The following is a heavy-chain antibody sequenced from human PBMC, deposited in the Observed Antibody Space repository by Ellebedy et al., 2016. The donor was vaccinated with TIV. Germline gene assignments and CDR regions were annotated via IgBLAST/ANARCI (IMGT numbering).Heavy chain of an antibody. V-gene: IGHV3-7*01. Sequence: GGSLRLSCGASGFTFSSYWMSWVRQAPGKGLEWVANIKQDGSEKYYVDSVRARFTIPRDNAKNSLYLHLNSLRAEDTAMYYCATDGNYGDYLSPTHAFVIWGQGTMVTVSS. CDR1: GFTFSSYW. CDR2: IKQDGSEK. D-gene: IGHD4-17*01. J-gene: IGHJ3*02. CDR3: ATDGNYGDYLSPTHAFVI.